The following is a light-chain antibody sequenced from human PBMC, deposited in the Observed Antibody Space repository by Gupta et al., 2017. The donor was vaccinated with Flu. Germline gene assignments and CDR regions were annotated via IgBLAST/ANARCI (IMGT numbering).Light chain of an antibody. Sequence: DIQMTQSPSSLSASVGDRVTITCQASQDISNYLNWYQQKPGKAPKLLIYDASNLETGVPSRFSGSGSGTDFTFTISSLQPEDIATYYCQQYDNLGGLTFGGGTKVEIK. J-gene: IGKJ4*01. CDR2: DAS. CDR1: QDISNY. V-gene: IGKV1-33*01. CDR3: QQYDNLGGLT.